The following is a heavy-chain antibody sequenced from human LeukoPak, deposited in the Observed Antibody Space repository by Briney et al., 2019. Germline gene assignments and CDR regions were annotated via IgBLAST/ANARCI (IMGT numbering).Heavy chain of an antibody. V-gene: IGHV4-39*01. D-gene: IGHD6-13*01. CDR1: GDSITSGTYF. CDR2: VNYRGTT. J-gene: IGHJ5*02. CDR3: ARHLPIDRYSSDWHGWFDP. Sequence: SETLSLTCTVSGDSITSGTYFWGWIRQPPGKGLESIGSVNYRGTTYYNPSRKSRVTISVYTSKNQFSLKVTSVTAADTALFYCARHLPIDRYSSDWHGWFDPWGQGTLVTVSS.